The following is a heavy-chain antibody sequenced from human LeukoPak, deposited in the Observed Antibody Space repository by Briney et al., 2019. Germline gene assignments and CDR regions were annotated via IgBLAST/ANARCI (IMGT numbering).Heavy chain of an antibody. J-gene: IGHJ4*02. CDR2: IYSGGST. V-gene: IGHV3-66*01. D-gene: IGHD4-17*01. CDR1: GFTVSSNY. CDR3: ARADPYGEVFDY. Sequence: GGSLRLSCAASGFTVSSNYMSWVRQAPGKGLEGVSVIYSGGSTYYADSVKGRFTISRDNPKNTLDLQRNSLRDEDTAVYYCARADPYGEVFDYWGQGTLVTVSS.